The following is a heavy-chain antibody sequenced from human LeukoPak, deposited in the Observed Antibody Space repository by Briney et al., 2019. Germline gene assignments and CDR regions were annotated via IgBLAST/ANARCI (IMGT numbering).Heavy chain of an antibody. CDR3: ARLGATVRGFDY. V-gene: IGHV1-2*06. J-gene: IGHJ4*02. D-gene: IGHD4-11*01. CDR2: INPNSGGT. Sequence: GSVKLSCKASGYTFTSYYMHWVRQAPGQGLEWTGRINPNSGGTNYAQKFQGGVTMTRDTSISTAYMELSRLSSNDTAVYYCARLGATVRGFDYWGQGTLVTVSS. CDR1: GYTFTSYY.